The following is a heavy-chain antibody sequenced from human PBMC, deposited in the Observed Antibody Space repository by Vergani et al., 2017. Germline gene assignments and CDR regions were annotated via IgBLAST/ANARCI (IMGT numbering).Heavy chain of an antibody. CDR3: ARQSRDVFCTNGVCPLGY. J-gene: IGHJ4*02. CDR1: GFTFTSYA. V-gene: IGHV3-48*01. CDR2: ISRSSSTI. D-gene: IGHD2-8*01. Sequence: EVQVVETGGGLVQPGGSLRLSCVGSGFTFTSYAMNWVRQAPGKGLEWVSYISRSSSTIYYADPVKGRFTISRDKAKNSLHLQMNNLRAEDTAVYYCARQSRDVFCTNGVCPLGYWGQGALVTVSS.